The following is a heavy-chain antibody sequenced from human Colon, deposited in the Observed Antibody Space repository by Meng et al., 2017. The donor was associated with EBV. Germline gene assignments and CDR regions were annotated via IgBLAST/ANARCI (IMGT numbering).Heavy chain of an antibody. Sequence: QGRRQGPGPGLVNPSGTLSLTCGVSGVSISSNIRWTWVRQPPGKGLEWIGDIDDSGSTNYNPSLNSRISISLDKSKNHFSLKVNSVTAADTAVYYCARGKQDAWELLAYWGQGALVTVSS. CDR1: GVSISSNIR. V-gene: IGHV4-4*02. D-gene: IGHD1-26*01. CDR2: IDDSGST. CDR3: ARGKQDAWELLAY. J-gene: IGHJ4*02.